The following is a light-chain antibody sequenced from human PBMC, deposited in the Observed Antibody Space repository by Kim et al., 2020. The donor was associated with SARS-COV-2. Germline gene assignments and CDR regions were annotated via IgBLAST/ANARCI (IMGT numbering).Light chain of an antibody. CDR2: AES. J-gene: IGKJ1*01. CDR3: QQRSTWPWT. CDR1: QSVSSY. V-gene: IGKV3-11*01. Sequence: LAPGKRAPRSCRASQSVSSYLAWYQQKPGQTPRLLMYAESNRATGIPARFSGSGSGTDFTLTISSLEPEDFAVYYCQQRSTWPWTFGQGTKVDIK.